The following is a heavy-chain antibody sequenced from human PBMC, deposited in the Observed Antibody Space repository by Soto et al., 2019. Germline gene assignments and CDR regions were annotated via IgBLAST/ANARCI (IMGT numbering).Heavy chain of an antibody. J-gene: IGHJ6*03. CDR1: GGSISSDIYH. D-gene: IGHD3-10*01. Sequence: SETLSLTCTVSGGSISSDIYHWTWIRQSPGKGLEWIGYIYYSGSIFYNPSFKSRVTISVDTSKNQFSLKLSSVTVADTAVYYCARARRGSGSHTVKIYYYYYMDVWGKGTTVTVSS. CDR2: IYYSGSI. CDR3: ARARRGSGSHTVKIYYYYYMDV. V-gene: IGHV4-30-4*08.